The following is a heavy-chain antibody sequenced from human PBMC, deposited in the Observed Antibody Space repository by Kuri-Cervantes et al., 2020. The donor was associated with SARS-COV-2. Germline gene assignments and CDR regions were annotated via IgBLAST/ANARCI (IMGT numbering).Heavy chain of an antibody. V-gene: IGHV4-38-2*02. Sequence: SETLSLTCTVSGGSISSGYYWGWIRQPPGKGLEWIGSIYHSGSTYYNPSLKSRVTISVDTSKNQFSLKLSSVTAADTAVYYCARAGSYLDAFDIWGQGKMVTVS. CDR2: IYHSGST. CDR1: GGSISSGYY. J-gene: IGHJ3*02. D-gene: IGHD1-26*01. CDR3: ARAGSYLDAFDI.